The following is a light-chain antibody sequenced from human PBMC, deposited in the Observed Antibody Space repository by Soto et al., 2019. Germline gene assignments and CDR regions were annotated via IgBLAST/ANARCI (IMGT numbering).Light chain of an antibody. J-gene: IGKJ2*01. CDR1: QSVSSSY. V-gene: IGKV3-20*01. Sequence: EIVLTQSPGTLSLSPGERATLSCRASQSVSSSYLAWYQQKPGQAPRLLIYGASSRAAGIPDRFSGSGSGTDFTLTLSRLESEDCAVYGCQQYGSSPMYTFGQGTKLEIK. CDR3: QQYGSSPMYT. CDR2: GAS.